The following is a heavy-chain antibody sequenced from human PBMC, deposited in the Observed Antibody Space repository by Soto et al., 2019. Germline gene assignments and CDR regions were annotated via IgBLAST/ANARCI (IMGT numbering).Heavy chain of an antibody. CDR1: GFTFSSYG. D-gene: IGHD3-9*01. CDR3: AKALRYFDWLLHYYGMDV. CDR2: RSSAGSNK. J-gene: IGHJ6*02. Sequence: PGGSLRLSCAASGFTFSSYGMHGVRQAPGHGLEWVAVRSSAGSNKYYARSSQGRVTISRDNSKNTLYLQMNSLRAEDTAVYYCAKALRYFDWLLHYYGMDVWGQGTTVTVSS. V-gene: IGHV3-30*18.